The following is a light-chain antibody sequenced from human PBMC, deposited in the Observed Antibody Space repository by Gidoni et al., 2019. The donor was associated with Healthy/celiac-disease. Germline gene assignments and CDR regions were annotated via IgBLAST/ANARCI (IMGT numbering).Light chain of an antibody. J-gene: IGKJ1*01. CDR1: QSVLYSSNNKNY. CDR2: WAS. Sequence: DIVMTQSPDSLAVSLGERATINCKSSQSVLYSSNNKNYLAWYQQKPGQPPKLLIYWASTRESGVPYRFSGSGSGTDFTLTISSLQAEDLAVYYCQQYDSTPPTFGQGTKVEIK. CDR3: QQYDSTPPT. V-gene: IGKV4-1*01.